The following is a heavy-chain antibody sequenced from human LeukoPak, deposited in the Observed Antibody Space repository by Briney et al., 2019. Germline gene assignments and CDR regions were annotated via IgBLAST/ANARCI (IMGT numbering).Heavy chain of an antibody. CDR3: AKRGVVIRVILVGFHKQAYYFDS. D-gene: IGHD3-10*01. CDR2: ISDSGGST. J-gene: IGHJ4*02. Sequence: GGSLTLSCAVSGITLSNYGMSWVRQAPGELLEWVAGISDSGGSTNCADSVKGRFTLCRDNAKNTLYLQMNSLRAEDTAVYFCAKRGVVIRVILVGFHKQAYYFDSWGQGALVTVSS. CDR1: GITLSNYG. V-gene: IGHV3-23*01.